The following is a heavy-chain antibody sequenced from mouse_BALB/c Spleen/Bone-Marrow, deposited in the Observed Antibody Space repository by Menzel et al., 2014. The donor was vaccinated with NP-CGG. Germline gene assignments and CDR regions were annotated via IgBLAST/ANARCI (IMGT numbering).Heavy chain of an antibody. Sequence: EVNVVESGAELVKPGASVKLSCTASGFNIKDTYMHWVKQRPEQGLEWIGRIDPANGNTKYDPKFQGKATITADTSFNTAYLQLSSLTSEDTAVYYCASYDYGYYFDYWGQGTTLTVSS. CDR3: ASYDYGYYFDY. D-gene: IGHD2-4*01. V-gene: IGHV14-3*02. CDR1: GFNIKDTY. J-gene: IGHJ2*01. CDR2: IDPANGNT.